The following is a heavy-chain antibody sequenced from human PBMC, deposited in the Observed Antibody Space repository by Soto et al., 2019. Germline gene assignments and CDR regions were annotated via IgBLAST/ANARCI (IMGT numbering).Heavy chain of an antibody. V-gene: IGHV3-23*01. CDR3: AKKVNSGPGSQYFDY. Sequence: XVSILLSCAAPGFTFSSYSMSWVRQAPGKGLEWVSGFRTSGDGGTTYYADSVKGRFTISRDNSKNMLFLQMNSLRAEDTAIYYCAKKVNSGPGSQYFDYWGQGTLVTVSS. D-gene: IGHD3-10*01. CDR2: FRTSGDGGTT. CDR1: GFTFSSYS. J-gene: IGHJ4*02.